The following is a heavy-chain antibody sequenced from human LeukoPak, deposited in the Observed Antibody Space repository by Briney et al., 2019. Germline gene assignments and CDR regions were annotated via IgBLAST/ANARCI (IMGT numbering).Heavy chain of an antibody. CDR2: ICNSGSV. J-gene: IGHJ4*02. CDR1: GGSISGSC. CDR3: ARGGAPRTPELDY. Sequence: MPSETLSLTCTVSGGSISGSCSSWIRQPPGKGREWIGYICNSGSVNYIPSLENRVTISMDASENQFSLRVNSVTTSDTAVYYCARGGAPRTPELDYWGQGTLVTVSS. D-gene: IGHD2-2*01. V-gene: IGHV4-59*01.